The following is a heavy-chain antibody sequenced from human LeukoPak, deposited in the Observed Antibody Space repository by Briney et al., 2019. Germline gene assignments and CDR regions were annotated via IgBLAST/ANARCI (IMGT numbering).Heavy chain of an antibody. CDR3: ARDIVVVVAATGGYYYYGMDV. D-gene: IGHD2-15*01. V-gene: IGHV3-23*01. CDR2: ISGSGGST. J-gene: IGHJ6*02. Sequence: GGSLRLSCAASGFTFSSYAMSWVRQAPGKGLEWVSAISGSGGSTYYADSVKGRFTISRDNSKNTLYLQMNSLRAEDTAVYYCARDIVVVVAATGGYYYYGMDVWGQGTTVTVSS. CDR1: GFTFSSYA.